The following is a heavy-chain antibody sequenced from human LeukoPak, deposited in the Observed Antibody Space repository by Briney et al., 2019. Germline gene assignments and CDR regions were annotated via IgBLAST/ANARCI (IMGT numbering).Heavy chain of an antibody. CDR1: GGSISSYY. J-gene: IGHJ4*02. Sequence: PSETLSLTCTVSGGSISSYYWSWLRQPAGKGLEWIGRIYTSGSTNYNPSLKSRVTMSVDTSKNQFSLKLSSVTAADTAVYYCARSGPYYYGSGSYYPDYWGQGTLVTVSS. V-gene: IGHV4-4*07. D-gene: IGHD3-10*01. CDR2: IYTSGST. CDR3: ARSGPYYYGSGSYYPDY.